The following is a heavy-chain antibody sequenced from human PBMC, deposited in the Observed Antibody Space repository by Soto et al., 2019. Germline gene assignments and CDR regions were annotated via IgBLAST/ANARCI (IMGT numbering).Heavy chain of an antibody. D-gene: IGHD3-10*01. J-gene: IGHJ6*02. CDR3: AGSMVRGVGDGMDV. CDR2: IGTAGDT. CDR1: RFTFRSYD. V-gene: IGHV3-13*01. Sequence: GGSLRLSCAASRFTFRSYDMHWVPQATGKGLEKISAIGTAGDTYYPGSVKGRFTISRENAKYSLYLQMISLRAGDTAVYYCAGSMVRGVGDGMDVWGQGT.